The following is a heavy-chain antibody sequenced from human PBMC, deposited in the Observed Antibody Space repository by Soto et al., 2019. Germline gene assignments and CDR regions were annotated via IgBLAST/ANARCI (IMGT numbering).Heavy chain of an antibody. CDR1: GGTFSSYA. CDR3: ASALRLAYCGGDCYNFQH. D-gene: IGHD2-21*02. CDR2: IIPIFGTA. J-gene: IGHJ1*01. Sequence: QVQLVQSGAEVKKPGSSVKVSCKASGGTFSSYAISWVRQAPGQGLEWMGGIIPIFGTANYAQKFQGRVTITADXXTXTXXMELSSLRSEDTAVYYCASALRLAYCGGDCYNFQHWGQGTLVTVSS. V-gene: IGHV1-69*12.